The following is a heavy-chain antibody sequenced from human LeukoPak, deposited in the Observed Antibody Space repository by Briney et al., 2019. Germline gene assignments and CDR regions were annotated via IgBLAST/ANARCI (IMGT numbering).Heavy chain of an antibody. CDR3: ARGFSFYSSSSFDY. V-gene: IGHV1-69*05. D-gene: IGHD6-6*01. J-gene: IGHJ4*02. CDR1: GYTFTSYA. CDR2: IIPIFGTA. Sequence: SVKVSCKASGYTFTSYAISWVRQAPGQGLEWMGGIIPIFGTANYAQKFQGRVTITTDESTSTAYMELSSLRSEDTAVYYCARGFSFYSSSSFDYWGQGTLVTVSS.